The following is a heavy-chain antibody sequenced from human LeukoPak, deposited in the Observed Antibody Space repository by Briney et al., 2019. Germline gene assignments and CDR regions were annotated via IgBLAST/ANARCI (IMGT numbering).Heavy chain of an antibody. D-gene: IGHD4-17*01. CDR3: AKDMNTVTTTFDY. J-gene: IGHJ4*02. CDR1: GFTFSTYA. V-gene: IGHV3-30*18. Sequence: PGGSLRLSCAASGFTFSTYAMHWVRQAPGKGLEWVAVKSNDATKKYYADSVKGRSTISRDNSGNTLYLQMNSLRAEDTAVYYCAKDMNTVTTTFDYWGQGTLVTVSS. CDR2: KSNDATKK.